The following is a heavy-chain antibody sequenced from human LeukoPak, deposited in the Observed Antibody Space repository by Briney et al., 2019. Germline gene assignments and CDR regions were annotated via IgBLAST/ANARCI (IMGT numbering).Heavy chain of an antibody. CDR2: INHSGST. D-gene: IGHD3-9*01. J-gene: IGHJ4*02. V-gene: IGHV4-34*01. CDR3: ARGGLRYFDWLHRSYYFDY. CDR1: GGSFSGYY. Sequence: SETLSLTCAVYGGSFSGYYWSWIRQPPGKGLEWIGEINHSGSTNYNPSLKSRVTISVDTSKNQFSLKLSSVTAADTAVYYCARGGLRYFDWLHRSYYFDYWDQGTLVTVSS.